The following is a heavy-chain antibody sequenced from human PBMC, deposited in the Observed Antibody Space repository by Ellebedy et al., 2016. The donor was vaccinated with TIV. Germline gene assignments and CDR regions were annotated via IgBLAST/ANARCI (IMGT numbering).Heavy chain of an antibody. Sequence: SETLSLTXTVSGGSVSSGSYYWSWIRQPPGKGLEWIGEINHSGSTNYNPSLKSRVTISVDTSKNQFSLKLSSVTAADTAVYYCARKGPALYDYIWGSYRSHYYYYGMDVWGQGTTVTVSS. D-gene: IGHD3-16*02. CDR2: INHSGST. V-gene: IGHV4-39*07. CDR1: GGSVSSGSYY. CDR3: ARKGPALYDYIWGSYRSHYYYYGMDV. J-gene: IGHJ6*02.